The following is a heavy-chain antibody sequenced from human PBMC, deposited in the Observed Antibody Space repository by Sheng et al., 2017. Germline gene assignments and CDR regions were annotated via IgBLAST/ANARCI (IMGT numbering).Heavy chain of an antibody. V-gene: IGHV1-18*01. D-gene: IGHD1-26*01. CDR1: GYTFSNYG. J-gene: IGHJ3*02. CDR3: ARDVSLPIEGAGDAFDI. Sequence: QVQLVQSGAEVKKPGASVKVSCKASGYTFSNYGISWVRQAPGQGLEWMGWISAYNGNTNSAQRLQDRVSMTTDTSTSTAYLDLRSLRSDDTAVYYCARDVSLPIEGAGDAFDIWGQGTMVTVSS. CDR2: ISAYNGNT.